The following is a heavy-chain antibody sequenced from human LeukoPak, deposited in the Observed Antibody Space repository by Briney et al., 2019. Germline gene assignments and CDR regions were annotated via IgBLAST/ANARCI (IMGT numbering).Heavy chain of an antibody. Sequence: SETLSLTCTVSGGSISSYYWSWIRQPPGKGLEWFGYIYDSGSTNYNPSLKSRVTISVDTSKMQFSLKLSSVTAADTAVYYCARDPGGSYYYFDYWGQGTLVTVSS. CDR2: IYDSGST. CDR1: GGSISSYY. D-gene: IGHD1-26*01. J-gene: IGHJ4*02. V-gene: IGHV4-59*12. CDR3: ARDPGGSYYYFDY.